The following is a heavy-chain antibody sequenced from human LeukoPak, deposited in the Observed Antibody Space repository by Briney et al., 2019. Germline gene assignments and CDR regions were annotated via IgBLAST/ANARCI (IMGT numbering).Heavy chain of an antibody. CDR1: GYTFTSYG. CDR3: ARGTKIGATGKDAFDI. CDR2: ISAYNGNT. D-gene: IGHD6-13*01. J-gene: IGHJ3*02. Sequence: GASVKVSCKASGYTFTSYGISWVRQAPGQGLEWMGWISAYNGNTNYAQKLQGRVTMTTDTSTSTAYMELRSLRSDDMAVYYCARGTKIGATGKDAFDIWGQGTMVTVSS. V-gene: IGHV1-18*03.